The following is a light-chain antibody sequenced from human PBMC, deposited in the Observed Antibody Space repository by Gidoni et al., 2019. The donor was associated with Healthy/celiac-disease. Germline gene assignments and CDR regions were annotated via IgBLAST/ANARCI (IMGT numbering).Light chain of an antibody. Sequence: SYVLPQPPSVSVAPGKTARITCGGNNIGSKSVHWYQQKPGQAPVLVIYYDSDRPSGIPERFSGSNSGNTATLTISRVEAGDEADYYCQVWDSSSDPGVVFGGGTKLTVL. CDR3: QVWDSSSDPGVV. CDR1: NIGSKS. V-gene: IGLV3-21*04. CDR2: YDS. J-gene: IGLJ2*01.